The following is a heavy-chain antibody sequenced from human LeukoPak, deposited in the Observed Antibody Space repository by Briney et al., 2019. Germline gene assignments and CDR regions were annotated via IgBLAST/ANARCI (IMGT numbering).Heavy chain of an antibody. Sequence: ASVKVSCKASGYTFSTYAMHWVRQAPGQRLEWMGWINTGNGNKKYSHQLQGRISISRSTSERTACMERGRLISEDMPVYYCASGTYSRRWYVLPVDYWGQGTLVTVSS. V-gene: IGHV1-3*03. CDR1: GYTFSTYA. D-gene: IGHD6-13*01. J-gene: IGHJ4*02. CDR3: ASGTYSRRWYVLPVDY. CDR2: INTGNGNK.